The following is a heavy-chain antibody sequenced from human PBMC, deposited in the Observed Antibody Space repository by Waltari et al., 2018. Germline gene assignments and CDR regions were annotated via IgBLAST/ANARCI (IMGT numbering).Heavy chain of an antibody. V-gene: IGHV1-24*01. J-gene: IGHJ6*02. CDR1: GYTLTALS. CDR2: FDPEDGET. D-gene: IGHD6-6*01. Sequence: QVQLVQSGAEVKKPGASVKVSCKVSGYTLTALSMHWVRQAPGNGLEWMGGFDPEDGETIYAQKFQGRVTMTEDTSTDTAYMELSSLRSEDTAVYYCATAYLTSPIAAREVGVWGQGTTVTVSS. CDR3: ATAYLTSPIAAREVGV.